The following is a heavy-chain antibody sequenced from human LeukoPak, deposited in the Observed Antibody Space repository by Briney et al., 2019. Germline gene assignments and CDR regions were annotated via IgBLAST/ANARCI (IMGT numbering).Heavy chain of an antibody. CDR2: IKQDGSEK. V-gene: IGHV3-7*01. CDR3: AKRIVYGSGVNFDY. J-gene: IGHJ4*02. D-gene: IGHD3-10*01. Sequence: GGSLRLSCAASGFTFSSYWMSWVRQAPGKGLEWVANIKQDGSEKYYVDSVKGRFTISRDNAKNSLYLQMNSLRAEDTAVYYCAKRIVYGSGVNFDYWGQGTLVTVSS. CDR1: GFTFSSYW.